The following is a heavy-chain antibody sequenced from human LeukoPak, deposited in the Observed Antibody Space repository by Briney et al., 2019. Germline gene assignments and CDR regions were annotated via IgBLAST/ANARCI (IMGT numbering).Heavy chain of an antibody. CDR3: ARSFVVVTAMSDAFDI. CDR1: GGSISSYY. CDR2: IYYSGST. V-gene: IGHV4-59*08. J-gene: IGHJ3*02. D-gene: IGHD2-21*02. Sequence: ASETLSLTCTVSGGSISSYYWSWIRQPPGKGLEWIGYIYYSGSTNYNPSLKSRVTISVDTSKNQFSLKLSSVTAADTAVYYCARSFVVVTAMSDAFDIWGQGTMVTVSS.